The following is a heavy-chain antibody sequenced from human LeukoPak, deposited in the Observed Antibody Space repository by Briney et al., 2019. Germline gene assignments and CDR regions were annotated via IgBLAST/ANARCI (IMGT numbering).Heavy chain of an antibody. CDR2: IYYSGST. D-gene: IGHD6-19*01. V-gene: IGHV4-59*01. Sequence: SETLSLTCTVSGGSISSYYWSWIRQPPGKGLEWIGYIYYSGSTNYNPSLKSRVTISVDTSKNQFSLKLSSVTAADTAVYYCARVSSGWYWYIDHWGQGTLVTVSS. J-gene: IGHJ4*02. CDR1: GGSISSYY. CDR3: ARVSSGWYWYIDH.